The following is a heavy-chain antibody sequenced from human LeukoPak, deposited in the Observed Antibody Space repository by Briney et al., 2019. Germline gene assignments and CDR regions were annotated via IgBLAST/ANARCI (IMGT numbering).Heavy chain of an antibody. CDR2: INPNSGGT. CDR1: GYTFTGYY. V-gene: IGHV1-2*02. J-gene: IGHJ3*02. CDR3: ARDRVWFGEEGDAFDI. Sequence: ASVKVSCKASGYTFTGYYMHWVRQAPGQGLEWMGWINPNSGGTNYAQKFQGRVTMTRDTSIRTAYMELSRLRSDDTAVYYCARDRVWFGEEGDAFDIWGQGTMVTVSS. D-gene: IGHD3-10*01.